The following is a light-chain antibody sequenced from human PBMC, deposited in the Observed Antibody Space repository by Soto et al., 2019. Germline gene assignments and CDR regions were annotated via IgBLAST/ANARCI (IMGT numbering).Light chain of an antibody. V-gene: IGKV1-5*03. Sequence: IRLTQSPSTLSSSVGDRATLTCKASQTISNWLAWYQQKPGKAPRLLIYKSSNWASGIAARFSGSGSGTDFTLTISGLQPEDVAPYYCHQHNSCQRTFGQGTKVDI. CDR1: QTISNW. CDR2: KSS. J-gene: IGKJ1*01. CDR3: HQHNSCQRT.